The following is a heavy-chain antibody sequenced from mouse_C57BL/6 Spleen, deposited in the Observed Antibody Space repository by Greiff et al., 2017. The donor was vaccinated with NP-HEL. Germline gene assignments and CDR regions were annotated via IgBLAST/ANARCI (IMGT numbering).Heavy chain of an antibody. CDR2: INPNNGGT. J-gene: IGHJ2*01. V-gene: IGHV1-26*01. CDR1: GYTFTDYY. CDR3: ARSNFDY. Sequence: VQLQQSGPELVKPGASVKISCKASGYTFTDYYMNWVKQSHGKSLEWIGDINPNNGGTSYNQKFKGKATLTVDKSSSTAYMELRSLTSEDSAVYYCARSNFDYWGQGTTLTVSS.